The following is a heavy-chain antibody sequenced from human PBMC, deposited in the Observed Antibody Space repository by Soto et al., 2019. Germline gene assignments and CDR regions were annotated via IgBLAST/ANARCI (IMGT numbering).Heavy chain of an antibody. Sequence: GGSLRLSCAASGFTFDDYGMSWVRQAPGKGLEWVSGINWNGGRIGHADSVKGRFTISRDNAKNSLYLQMTSLRAEDTALYYCARVRGYYYDCLDYWGQGTLVTVSS. V-gene: IGHV3-20*04. D-gene: IGHD3-16*01. CDR1: GFTFDDYG. CDR3: ARVRGYYYDCLDY. CDR2: INWNGGRI. J-gene: IGHJ4*02.